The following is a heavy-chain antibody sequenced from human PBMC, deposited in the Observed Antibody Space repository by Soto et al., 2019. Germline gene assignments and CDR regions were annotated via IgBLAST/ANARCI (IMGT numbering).Heavy chain of an antibody. D-gene: IGHD3-22*01. Sequence: QVYLVQSGGEVIRPGASVQVSCRASGYTFSNYGISWVRQAPGHGLEWMGWITVYNGHTNYAQKFQGRLNMTTDKSTSTASMELRSLRSDDAAVYYCARVEAPNYYDVSGSGDFDYWGQGTLVTVSS. V-gene: IGHV1-18*01. CDR1: GYTFSNYG. CDR2: ITVYNGHT. J-gene: IGHJ4*02. CDR3: ARVEAPNYYDVSGSGDFDY.